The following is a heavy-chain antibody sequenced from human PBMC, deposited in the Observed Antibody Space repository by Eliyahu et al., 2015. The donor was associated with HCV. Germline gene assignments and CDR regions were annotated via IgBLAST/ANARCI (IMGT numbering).Heavy chain of an antibody. Sequence: QVQLQQWGAGLLKPSETLSLTCAVYGGSFSGYYWSWIRQPPGKGLEWIGEINHSGSTNYNPSLKSRVTISVDTSKNQFSLKLSSVTAADTAVYYCARIFYVHGSSSSPMDVWGQGTTVTVSS. D-gene: IGHD6-6*01. J-gene: IGHJ6*02. CDR1: GGSFSGYY. CDR2: INHSGST. CDR3: ARIFYVHGSSSSPMDV. V-gene: IGHV4-34*01.